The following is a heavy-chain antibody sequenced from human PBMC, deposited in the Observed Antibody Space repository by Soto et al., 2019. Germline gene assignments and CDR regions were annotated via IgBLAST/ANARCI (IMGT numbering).Heavy chain of an antibody. D-gene: IGHD4-4*01. V-gene: IGHV3-7*01. CDR2: IKHDGSET. Sequence: EVQLVESGGGLVQPGGSLRLSCAASGFTFSSHWMSWVRQAPGKGLEWVANIKHDGSETYYVDSVKGRFTISRDNAKNSLYLQMHSLRAEDTAVYYCAGDDYNWARDYWGQGTLVTVSS. CDR3: AGDDYNWARDY. CDR1: GFTFSSHW. J-gene: IGHJ4*02.